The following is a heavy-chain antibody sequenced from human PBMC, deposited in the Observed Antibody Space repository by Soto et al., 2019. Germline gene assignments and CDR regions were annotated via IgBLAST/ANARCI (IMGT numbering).Heavy chain of an antibody. CDR1: GGSISSYY. CDR3: ARVGYSSSFHTWMEYYFDY. D-gene: IGHD6-13*01. Sequence: SETLSLTCTVSGGSISSYYWSWIRQPPGKGLEWIGYIYYSGSTNYNPSLKSRVTISVDTSKNQFSLKLSSVTAADTAVYYCARVGYSSSFHTWMEYYFDYWGQGTLVTVSS. CDR2: IYYSGST. J-gene: IGHJ4*02. V-gene: IGHV4-59*01.